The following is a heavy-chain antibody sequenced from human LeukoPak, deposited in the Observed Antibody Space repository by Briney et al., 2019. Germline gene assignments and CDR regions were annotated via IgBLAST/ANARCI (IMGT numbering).Heavy chain of an antibody. D-gene: IGHD3-10*01. Sequence: ASVKVSCKASGYTFTSYYMHWVRQAPGQRLEWMGIINPSGGSTSYAQKFQGRVTMTRDTSTSTVYMELSSLRSEDTAVYYCARGVPGSYYSRWYYYYGMDVWGQGTTVTVSS. CDR1: GYTFTSYY. CDR3: ARGVPGSYYSRWYYYYGMDV. CDR2: INPSGGST. J-gene: IGHJ6*02. V-gene: IGHV1-46*01.